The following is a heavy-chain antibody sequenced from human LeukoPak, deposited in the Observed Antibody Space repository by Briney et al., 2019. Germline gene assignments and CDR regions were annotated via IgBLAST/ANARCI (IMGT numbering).Heavy chain of an antibody. V-gene: IGHV3-7*01. CDR3: AKEDVLLWFGELLSGYYYYGMDV. D-gene: IGHD3-10*01. Sequence: GGSLRLSCAPSGFTFSTYWMGWARQAPGKGLEWLANINQGGSEKYYVDSVKGRFTISRDNAKNSLFLQMNSLRAEDTAVYYCAKEDVLLWFGELLSGYYYYGMDVWGQGTTVTVSS. CDR1: GFTFSTYW. J-gene: IGHJ6*02. CDR2: INQGGSEK.